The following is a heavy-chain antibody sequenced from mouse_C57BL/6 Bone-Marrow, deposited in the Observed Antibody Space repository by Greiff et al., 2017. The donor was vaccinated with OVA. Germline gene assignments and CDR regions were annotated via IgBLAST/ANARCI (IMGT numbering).Heavy chain of an antibody. V-gene: IGHV1-82*01. CDR1: GYAFSSSW. CDR3: AREDDYDWYVDV. CDR2: IYPGDGDT. J-gene: IGHJ1*03. D-gene: IGHD2-4*01. Sequence: QVQLQQSGPELVKPGASVKISCKASGYAFSSSWMNWVKQRPGKGLEWIGRIYPGDGDTNYNGKLKGKATLTADKSSSTAYMQLSSLTSEDSAVYFCAREDDYDWYVDVWGTGTTVTVSS.